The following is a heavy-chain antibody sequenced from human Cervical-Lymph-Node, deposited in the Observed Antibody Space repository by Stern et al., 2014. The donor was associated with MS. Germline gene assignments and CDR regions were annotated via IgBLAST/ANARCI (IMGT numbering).Heavy chain of an antibody. Sequence: VQLLESGGGVVQPGTSLRLSCAASGFTFSSYGMHWVCQAPGKGLEWVALAWYDGSTAYYTNSVKGRFTISRDNSKNTLSLQMNSLTAEDTAVYYCARGHIPYAYNYLFDYWGQGTLVTVSS. D-gene: IGHD5-24*01. V-gene: IGHV3-33*01. CDR3: ARGHIPYAYNYLFDY. J-gene: IGHJ4*02. CDR2: AWYDGSTA. CDR1: GFTFSSYG.